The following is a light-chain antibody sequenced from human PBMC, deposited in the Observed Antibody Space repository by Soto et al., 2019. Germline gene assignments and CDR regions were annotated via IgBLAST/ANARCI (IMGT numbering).Light chain of an antibody. Sequence: EIVLTQSPATLSVSPGERVTLSCRASQSVSDNLAWYQQKPGQAPRLLIYGASTRATGIPARFSGSGSGTEFTLTISSLEPEDFAVYYCQQRSTWPPFSFGPGTKVDI. J-gene: IGKJ3*01. CDR3: QQRSTWPPFS. CDR2: GAS. CDR1: QSVSDN. V-gene: IGKV3-15*01.